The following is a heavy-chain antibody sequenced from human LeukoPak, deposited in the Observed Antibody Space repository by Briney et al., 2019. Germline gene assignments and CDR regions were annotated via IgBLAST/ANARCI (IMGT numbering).Heavy chain of an antibody. D-gene: IGHD2-21*01. CDR2: IYYGGTT. J-gene: IGHJ4*02. Sequence: SETLSLTCTVSGVSVSSSDSCWVWVRQPPGKGLEWVGSIYYGGTTYSNPSLKSRVTISADTSKNQFSLKLTSVTAADTAIYYCARRGLVVVPFWGQGTLVTVSS. CDR3: ARRGLVVVPF. V-gene: IGHV4-39*01. CDR1: GVSVSSSDSC.